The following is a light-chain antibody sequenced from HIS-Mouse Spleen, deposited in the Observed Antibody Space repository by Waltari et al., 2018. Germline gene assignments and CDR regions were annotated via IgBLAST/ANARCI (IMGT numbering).Light chain of an antibody. CDR2: EDS. Sequence: SYELTQPPSVSVSPGQTARSTCPGDELPKKYGYWYQQKSGPAPVLVIYEDSKRPSGIPERFSGSSSGTMATLTISGAQVEDEADYYCYSTDSSGNHRVFGGGTKLTVL. CDR1: ELPKKY. J-gene: IGLJ2*01. CDR3: YSTDSSGNHRV. V-gene: IGLV3-10*01.